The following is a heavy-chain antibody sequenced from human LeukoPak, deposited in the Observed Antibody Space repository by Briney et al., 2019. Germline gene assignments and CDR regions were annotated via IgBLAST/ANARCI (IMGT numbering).Heavy chain of an antibody. CDR2: IIPIFGTA. J-gene: IGHJ4*02. D-gene: IGHD3-22*01. CDR1: GGTFSNYA. Sequence: SVTVSCKASGGTFSNYAISWVRQAPGQGLEWMGGIIPIFGTANYPQKFQGRVTITADESTSTAYMELSSLRSEDTAVYYCAREPYYYDSSGYYQSYYFDYWGQGTLVTVSS. V-gene: IGHV1-69*01. CDR3: AREPYYYDSSGYYQSYYFDY.